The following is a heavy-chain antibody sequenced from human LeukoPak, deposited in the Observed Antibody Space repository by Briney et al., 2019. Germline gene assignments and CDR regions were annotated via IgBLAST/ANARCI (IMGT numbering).Heavy chain of an antibody. CDR1: GFTFSSYS. CDR2: ISSSSSTI. Sequence: GGSLRLSCAASGFTFSSYSMNWVRQAPGKGLEWVSYISSSSSTIYYADSVKGRFTISRDNAKNSLYRQINCQRAASTVVNYCGDARGGSGYYPDYWGQGTLVTVSS. CDR3: GDARGGSGYYPDY. J-gene: IGHJ4*02. V-gene: IGHV3-48*01. D-gene: IGHD3-22*01.